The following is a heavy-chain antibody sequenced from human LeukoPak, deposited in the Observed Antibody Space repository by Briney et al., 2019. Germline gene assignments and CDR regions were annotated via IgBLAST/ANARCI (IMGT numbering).Heavy chain of an antibody. V-gene: IGHV1-18*01. CDR3: ARDLGTYYNDY. Sequence: ASVKVSCEASGYTFSNYGITWVRQAPGQGLEWMGWISAYNVNTNYAQKFQGRVTMTTDTTTSTAYMDLRSLRSDDTAVYYCARDLGTYYNDYWGQGTLVTVSS. D-gene: IGHD7-27*01. CDR1: GYTFSNYG. CDR2: ISAYNVNT. J-gene: IGHJ4*02.